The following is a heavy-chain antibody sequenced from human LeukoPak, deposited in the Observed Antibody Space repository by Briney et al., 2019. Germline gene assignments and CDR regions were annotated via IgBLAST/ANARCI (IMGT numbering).Heavy chain of an antibody. D-gene: IGHD4-23*01. CDR2: ITYDGSNK. CDR3: ARDGGYGGNPNDAFDM. J-gene: IGHJ3*02. V-gene: IGHV3-33*05. Sequence: GGSLRLSCTASGFTFSRNGMHWVRQAPGKGLEWVADITYDGSNKYYADSVKGRFTISRDNSKNTLHLQMNSLRAEDTAVYYCARDGGYGGNPNDAFDMWGQGTMVTVSS. CDR1: GFTFSRNG.